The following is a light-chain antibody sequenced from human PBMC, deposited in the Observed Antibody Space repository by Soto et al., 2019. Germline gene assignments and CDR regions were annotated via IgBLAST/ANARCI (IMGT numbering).Light chain of an antibody. V-gene: IGKV3-15*01. CDR1: QSVSSN. CDR3: QQRNGTPHT. CDR2: GAS. Sequence: ILITQVSAGLSVPPRQSPTLCCRASQSVSSNLAWYQQKPGQAPRLLIYGASARATGIPARFSGSGSGTDFTLTISSLQTEDFATYYCQQRNGTPHTFGQGTRLEIK. J-gene: IGKJ5*01.